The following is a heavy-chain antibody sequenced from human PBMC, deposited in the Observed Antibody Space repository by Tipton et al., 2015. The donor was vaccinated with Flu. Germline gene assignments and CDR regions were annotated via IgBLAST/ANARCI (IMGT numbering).Heavy chain of an antibody. Sequence: VQSGAEVKTPGASVKVSCKASGYTFTSYNMHWVRQAPGQGLEWMGIIYPAGGGISYAQKFQGRVIMTRDRSTGTVHMELSTLRSDDTAMYYCARDKGGGTYTFDVWGQGTMVTASS. J-gene: IGHJ3*01. V-gene: IGHV1-46*01. CDR1: GYTFTSYN. CDR3: ARDKGGGTYTFDV. D-gene: IGHD1-1*01. CDR2: IYPAGGGI.